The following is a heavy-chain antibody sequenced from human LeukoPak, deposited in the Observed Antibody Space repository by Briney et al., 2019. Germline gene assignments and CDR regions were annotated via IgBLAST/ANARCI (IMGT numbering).Heavy chain of an antibody. CDR2: IYYSDST. CDR1: GGSINNYF. D-gene: IGHD4-17*01. V-gene: IGHV4-59*12. Sequence: SETLSLTCTVSGGSINNYFWSWIRQPPGKGLECIAYIYYSDSTNYNPSLKSRVTVSVDTSKNQFSLKLSSVTAADTAVYYCARVPTVTFFDYWSQGTLVTVSS. J-gene: IGHJ4*02. CDR3: ARVPTVTFFDY.